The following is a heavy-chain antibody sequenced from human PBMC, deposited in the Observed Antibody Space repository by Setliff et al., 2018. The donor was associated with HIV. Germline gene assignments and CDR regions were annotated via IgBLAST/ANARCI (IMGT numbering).Heavy chain of an antibody. Sequence: SETLSLTCAVFGGSFTDIGGSFTDYYWIWIRQPPGKGLEWIGEINHSGSTHYNPSLKSRFTISVDTSKNQFSLKVNSVTAADTAVYYCARPRLRGSGAFDIWGQGTMVT. CDR1: GGSFTDIGGSFTDYY. D-gene: IGHD2-21*01. J-gene: IGHJ3*02. CDR3: ARPRLRGSGAFDI. CDR2: INHSGST. V-gene: IGHV4-34*01.